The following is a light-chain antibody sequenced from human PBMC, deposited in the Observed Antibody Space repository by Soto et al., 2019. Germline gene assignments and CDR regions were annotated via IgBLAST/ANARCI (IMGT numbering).Light chain of an antibody. Sequence: QSVLTQPASVSGSPGQSITISCTGTSSDVGGYNYVSWHQQHPGKAPKLTIYDVSSRPSGVSNRFSASKSGNTASLTISGLQAEDEADYYCTSYTSSGTDVFGIGTKVTVL. V-gene: IGLV2-14*01. J-gene: IGLJ1*01. CDR1: SSDVGGYNY. CDR2: DVS. CDR3: TSYTSSGTDV.